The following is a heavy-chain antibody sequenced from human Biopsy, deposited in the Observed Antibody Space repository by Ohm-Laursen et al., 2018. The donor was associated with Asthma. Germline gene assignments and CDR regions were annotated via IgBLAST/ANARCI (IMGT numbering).Heavy chain of an antibody. CDR2: LIPVLGTP. Sequence: GSSVKASCKASGDSFSNYAISWVRQAPGQGLEWMGGLIPVLGTPDHAQMFEGRVTITADESTSTAYMELSSLSSEDTAVYYCARGYSGSDRIVYYYSGLEVWGQGTTVTV. CDR3: ARGYSGSDRIVYYYSGLEV. V-gene: IGHV1-69*01. CDR1: GDSFSNYA. D-gene: IGHD5-12*01. J-gene: IGHJ6*02.